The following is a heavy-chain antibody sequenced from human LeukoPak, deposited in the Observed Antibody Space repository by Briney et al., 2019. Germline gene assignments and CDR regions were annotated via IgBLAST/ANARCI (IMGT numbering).Heavy chain of an antibody. CDR3: ARGRGSSGYYYAFDY. D-gene: IGHD3-22*01. V-gene: IGHV3-48*03. CDR2: ISSSGRTI. Sequence: PGGSLRLSCAASGFTFSSYEMNWVRQAPGKGLEWVSYISSSGRTIKDADSVKGRFTISRDNAKNSLYLQMNSLRAEDTAVYYCARGRGSSGYYYAFDYWGQGTLVTVSS. CDR1: GFTFSSYE. J-gene: IGHJ4*02.